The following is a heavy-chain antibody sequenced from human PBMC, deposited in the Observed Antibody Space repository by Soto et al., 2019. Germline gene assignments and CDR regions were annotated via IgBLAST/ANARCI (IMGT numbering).Heavy chain of an antibody. D-gene: IGHD3-9*01. CDR3: GKLRTGYALYYFDF. CDR1: GFTFSEYG. Sequence: EVQLLGSGGGLVQPGGSLRLSCAASGFTFSEYGMAWVRQAPGKGLEWISGISGSGGATYYADSVQGRFTISKDFSKNTLYLQMSCLRAEDTAVYYCGKLRTGYALYYFDFWGQGAVVTVSS. V-gene: IGHV3-23*01. J-gene: IGHJ4*02. CDR2: ISGSGGAT.